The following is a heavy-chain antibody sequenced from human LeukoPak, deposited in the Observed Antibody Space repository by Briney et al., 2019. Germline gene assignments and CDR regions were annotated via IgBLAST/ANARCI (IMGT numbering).Heavy chain of an antibody. CDR2: INHSGST. CDR3: ARAGVVVVAATRYFDY. Sequence: PSETLSLTCAVYGGSFSGYCWSWIRQPPGKGLEWIGEINHSGSTNYNPSLKSRVTISVDTSKNQFSLKLSSVTAADTAVYYCARAGVVVVAATRYFDYWGQGTLVTVSS. J-gene: IGHJ4*02. D-gene: IGHD2-15*01. V-gene: IGHV4-34*01. CDR1: GGSFSGYC.